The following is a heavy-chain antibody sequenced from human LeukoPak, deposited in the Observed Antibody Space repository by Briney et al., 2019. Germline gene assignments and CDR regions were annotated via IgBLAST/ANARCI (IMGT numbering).Heavy chain of an antibody. CDR2: INHSGST. CDR3: ARRVVGAIRPFDY. Sequence: PSETLSLTCAVYGGSFSGYYWSWIRQPPGKGLEWIGEINHSGSTNYNPSLKSRVTISVDTSKNQFSLKLSSVTAADTAVYYCARRVVGAIRPFDYWGQGTLVTVSS. D-gene: IGHD1-26*01. J-gene: IGHJ4*02. V-gene: IGHV4-34*01. CDR1: GGSFSGYY.